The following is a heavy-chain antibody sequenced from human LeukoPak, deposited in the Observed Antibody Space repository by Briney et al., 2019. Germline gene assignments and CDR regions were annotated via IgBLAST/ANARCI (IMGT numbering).Heavy chain of an antibody. D-gene: IGHD3-9*01. CDR2: INPNSGGT. CDR1: GYSFTDYY. CDR3: ARADRLHGGPYLTGP. J-gene: IGHJ4*02. Sequence: PWASVTVSCKTSGYSFTDYYMHWVRQAPGQGLEGMGWINPNSGGTNSAQKFQGRVTMTRDTSISTVYMEVSWLTSDDTAIYYCARADRLHGGPYLTGPWGQATLVTLSS. V-gene: IGHV1-2*02.